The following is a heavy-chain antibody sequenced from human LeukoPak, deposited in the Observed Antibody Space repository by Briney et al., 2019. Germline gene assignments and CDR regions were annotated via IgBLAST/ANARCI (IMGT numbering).Heavy chain of an antibody. CDR2: IWHDGSKN. CDR1: GFTFSNYA. D-gene: IGHD2-15*01. J-gene: IGHJ4*02. CDR3: ATAEWGYCWGGGGH. V-gene: IGHV3-33*01. Sequence: GGSLRLSCAASGFTFSNYAMHWVRQAPGKGLEWVALIWHDGSKNLYTDSVKGRFIISRDNSKDTLYLQMDSLRVDDTAVYYCATAEWGYCWGGGGHWGQGVLVTVSS.